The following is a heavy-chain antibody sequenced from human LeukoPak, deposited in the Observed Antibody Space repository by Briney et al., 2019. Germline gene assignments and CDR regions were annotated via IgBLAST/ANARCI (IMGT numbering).Heavy chain of an antibody. CDR2: IYYSGST. Sequence: PSETLSHTCTVSGGSISSYYWSWIRQPPGKGLEWIGYIYYSGSTNYNPSLKSRVTISVDTSKNQFSQKLSSVTAADTAVYHCARDKTGGFDYWGQGTLVTVSS. CDR3: ARDKTGGFDY. CDR1: GGSISSYY. J-gene: IGHJ4*02. D-gene: IGHD7-27*01. V-gene: IGHV4-59*01.